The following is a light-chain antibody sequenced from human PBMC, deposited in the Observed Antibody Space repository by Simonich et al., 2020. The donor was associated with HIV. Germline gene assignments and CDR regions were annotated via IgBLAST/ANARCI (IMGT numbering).Light chain of an antibody. CDR2: DAS. V-gene: IGKV3-11*01. Sequence: EIVMTQSPATLSVSPAERATLPCRASQSVSSYLAWYQQKPGQAPRLLIYDASNRATGIPARFSGSGSGTDFTLTISSLEPEDFAVYYCQQRSNWPLTFGGGTKVEIK. CDR3: QQRSNWPLT. CDR1: QSVSSY. J-gene: IGKJ4*01.